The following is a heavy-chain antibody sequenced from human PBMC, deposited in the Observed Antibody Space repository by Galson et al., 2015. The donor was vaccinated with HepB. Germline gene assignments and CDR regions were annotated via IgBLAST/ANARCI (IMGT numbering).Heavy chain of an antibody. CDR2: ISYDGTKK. CDR3: VKGQWVVTTVSLGPNRREDSFHL. V-gene: IGHV3-30*04. J-gene: IGHJ3*01. CDR1: GFSFKNYD. D-gene: IGHD2-21*02. Sequence: SLRLSCAASGFSFKNYDIHWVRQAPGKGLEWVAIISYDGTKKSYSDSVKGRLTISRDNSRSAVYVQTNNLRLEDTAVYYCVKGQWVVTTVSLGPNRREDSFHLWGQGTMVIVSS.